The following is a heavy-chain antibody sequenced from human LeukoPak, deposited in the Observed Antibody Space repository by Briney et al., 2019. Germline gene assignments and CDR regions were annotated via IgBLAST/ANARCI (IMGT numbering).Heavy chain of an antibody. D-gene: IGHD3-22*01. CDR3: AKVQNLYYYDSSGYLGGFDY. V-gene: IGHV3-23*01. Sequence: GGSLRLSCAASGFSFSAYWMHWVRQAPGKGLEWVSAISGSGGSTYYADSVKGRFTISRDNSKNTLYLQMNSLRAEDTAVYYCAKVQNLYYYDSSGYLGGFDYWGQGTLVTVSS. CDR2: ISGSGGST. CDR1: GFSFSAYW. J-gene: IGHJ4*02.